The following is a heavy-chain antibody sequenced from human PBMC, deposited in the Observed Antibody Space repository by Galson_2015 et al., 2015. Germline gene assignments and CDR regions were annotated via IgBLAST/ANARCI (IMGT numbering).Heavy chain of an antibody. D-gene: IGHD1-14*01. CDR2: ISYDGSNK. CDR3: AREGTIRNHKCGMDV. Sequence: SLRLSCAASGFTFSSYAMNWVRQAPGKGLEWVAGISYDGSNKYYADSVKGRFTISRDNSKNTLYLQMNSLRAEDAAVYYCAREGTIRNHKCGMDVWGQGTPVTVSS. CDR1: GFTFSSYA. V-gene: IGHV3-30-3*01. J-gene: IGHJ6*02.